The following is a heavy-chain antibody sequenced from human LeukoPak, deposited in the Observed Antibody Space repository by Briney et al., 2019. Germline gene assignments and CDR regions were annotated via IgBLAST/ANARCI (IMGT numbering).Heavy chain of an antibody. CDR2: ISSGGSTI. CDR3: ARDNYALHAFDI. Sequence: GGSLRLSCAASGFTFSSYEMNWVRQAPGKGLEWVSCISSGGSTIYYADSVKGRFTISRDNAKNSLYLQMNSLRAEDTAVYYCARDNYALHAFDIWGQGTMVTVSS. CDR1: GFTFSSYE. J-gene: IGHJ3*02. D-gene: IGHD2-2*01. V-gene: IGHV3-48*03.